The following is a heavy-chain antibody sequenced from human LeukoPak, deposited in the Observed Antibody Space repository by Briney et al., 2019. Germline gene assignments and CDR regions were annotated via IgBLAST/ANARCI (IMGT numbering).Heavy chain of an antibody. D-gene: IGHD1-26*01. Sequence: ASVKVSCKVSGYTLTELSMHWVRQAPGKGLEWMGGFDPEDGETIYAQKFQGRVTMTEDTSTDTAYMEPSSLRSEDAAVYYCATVAGAGGWFDPWGQGTLVTVSS. V-gene: IGHV1-24*01. J-gene: IGHJ5*02. CDR1: GYTLTELS. CDR2: FDPEDGET. CDR3: ATVAGAGGWFDP.